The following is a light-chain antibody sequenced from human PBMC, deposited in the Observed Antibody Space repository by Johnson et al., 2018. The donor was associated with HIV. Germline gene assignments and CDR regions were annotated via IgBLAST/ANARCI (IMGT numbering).Light chain of an antibody. CDR3: GTWDSSLSGAV. CDR2: ENS. J-gene: IGLJ1*01. CDR1: SSNIGNNY. Sequence: QSVLTQPPSVSAAPGQKVTISCSGSSSNIGNNYVSWYQQLPGTAPKLLIYENSKRPSGIPDRFSGSKSGTSATLGITGLQTGDEADYYCGTWDSSLSGAVFGTGTNVTVL. V-gene: IGLV1-51*02.